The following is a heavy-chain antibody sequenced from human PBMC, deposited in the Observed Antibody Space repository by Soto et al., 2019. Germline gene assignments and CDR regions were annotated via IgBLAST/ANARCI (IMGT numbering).Heavy chain of an antibody. CDR2: IYYSGST. D-gene: IGHD3-3*01. Sequence: SETLSLTCTVSGGSISSGDYYWSWIRQPPGKGLEWIGYIYYSGSTYYNPSLKSRVTISVDTSKNQFSLKLSSVTAADTAVYYCAAGRITIFGVDFYYYYGMDVWGQGTTVTVSS. CDR1: GGSISSGDYY. J-gene: IGHJ6*02. CDR3: AAGRITIFGVDFYYYYGMDV. V-gene: IGHV4-30-4*01.